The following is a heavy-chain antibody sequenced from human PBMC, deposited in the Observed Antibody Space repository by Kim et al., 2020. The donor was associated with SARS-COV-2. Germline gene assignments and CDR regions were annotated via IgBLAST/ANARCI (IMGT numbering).Heavy chain of an antibody. CDR2: IYYSGST. D-gene: IGHD3-22*01. CDR3: ATYYYDSSGYPPN. CDR1: GGSISSYY. V-gene: IGHV4-59*08. Sequence: SETLSLTCTVSGGSISSYYWSWIRQPPGKGLEWIGYIYYSGSTNYNPSLKSRVTISVDTSKNQFSLKLSSVTAADTAVYYCATYYYDSSGYPPNWGQGTLVTVSS. J-gene: IGHJ4*02.